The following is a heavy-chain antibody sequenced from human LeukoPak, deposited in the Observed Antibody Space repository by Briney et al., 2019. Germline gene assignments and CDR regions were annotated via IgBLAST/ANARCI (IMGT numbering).Heavy chain of an antibody. CDR2: ISGSGGSA. J-gene: IGHJ6*03. CDR3: AKSGYSSRWYRNYCYYMDV. D-gene: IGHD6-13*01. Sequence: PGGSLRLSCAASGFTFSSYAMSSVRQAPGKGVGWVSAISGSGGSAYYADSVKGRFTISRDSSKNTLYLQMNSLRAEDTAVYYCAKSGYSSRWYRNYCYYMDVWGKGTTVTVSS. CDR1: GFTFSSYA. V-gene: IGHV3-23*01.